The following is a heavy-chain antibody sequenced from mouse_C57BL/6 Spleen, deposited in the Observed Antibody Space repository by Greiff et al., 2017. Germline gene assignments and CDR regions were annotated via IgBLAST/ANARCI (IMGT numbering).Heavy chain of an antibody. J-gene: IGHJ4*01. CDR2: INPSTGGT. CDR3: ARDDYDGDYAMDY. D-gene: IGHD2-4*01. CDR1: GYSFTGYY. Sequence: VQLQQSGPELVKPGASVKISCKASGYSFTGYYMNWVKQSPEKSLEWIGEINPSTGGTTYNQKFKAKATLTVDKSSSTAYMQLKSLTSEDSAVYYCARDDYDGDYAMDYWGQGTSVTVSS. V-gene: IGHV1-42*01.